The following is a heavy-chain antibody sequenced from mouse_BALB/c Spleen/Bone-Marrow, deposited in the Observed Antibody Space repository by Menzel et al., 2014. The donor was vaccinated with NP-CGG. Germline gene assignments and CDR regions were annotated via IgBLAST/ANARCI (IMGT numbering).Heavy chain of an antibody. CDR1: GFDFSRYW. V-gene: IGHV4-1*02. J-gene: IGHJ2*01. CDR2: INPDSSTI. CDR3: ARNWDVRFDY. D-gene: IGHD4-1*01. Sequence: EVKLMESGGGLVQPGGSLKLSCAASGFDFSRYWMSWVRQAPGKGLEWIGEINPDSSTINYTPSLKDKFIISRDNAKNTLYLQRSKVRSEDTALYYCARNWDVRFDYWGQGTTLTVSS.